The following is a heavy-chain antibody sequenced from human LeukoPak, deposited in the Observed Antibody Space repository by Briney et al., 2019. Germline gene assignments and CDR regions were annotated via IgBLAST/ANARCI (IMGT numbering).Heavy chain of an antibody. CDR3: AREGASQDVRGYDY. J-gene: IGHJ4*02. Sequence: PSETLSLTCTVSGGSISSYYWSWIRQPPGKGLEWIGYIYYSGSTNYNPSLKSRVTISVDTSKNQFSLKLSSVTAADTAVYYCAREGASQDVRGYDYWGQGTQVTVSS. CDR1: GGSISSYY. CDR2: IYYSGST. V-gene: IGHV4-59*01. D-gene: IGHD5-12*01.